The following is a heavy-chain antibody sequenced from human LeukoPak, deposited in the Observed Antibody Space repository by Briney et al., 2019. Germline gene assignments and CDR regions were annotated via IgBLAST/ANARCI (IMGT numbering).Heavy chain of an antibody. Sequence: PSETPSLTCTVSGASIRSYYWSWIRQPPGRGLEWIGYMYHSGSTYYNPSLKSRVTISGDTSKNQFSLKLTSVTAADTAVYYCARLGGAAAVDYWGQGTLVTVSS. CDR2: MYHSGST. CDR1: GASIRSYY. CDR3: ARLGGAAAVDY. D-gene: IGHD2-2*01. V-gene: IGHV4-59*01. J-gene: IGHJ4*02.